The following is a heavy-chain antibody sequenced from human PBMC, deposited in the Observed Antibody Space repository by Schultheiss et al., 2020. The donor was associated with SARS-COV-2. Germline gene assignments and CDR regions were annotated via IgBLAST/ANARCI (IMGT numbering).Heavy chain of an antibody. J-gene: IGHJ6*02. CDR2: IYYSGST. D-gene: IGHD6-19*01. Sequence: SETLSLTCTVSGGSISSDSYYWSWIRQHPGKGLEWIGYIYYSGSTNYNPSLKSRVTISVDTSKNQFSLKLSSVTAADTAVYYCARDLVAVAAYYYYYGMDVWGQGTTVTVSS. V-gene: IGHV4-61*01. CDR3: ARDLVAVAAYYYYYGMDV. CDR1: GGSISSDSYY.